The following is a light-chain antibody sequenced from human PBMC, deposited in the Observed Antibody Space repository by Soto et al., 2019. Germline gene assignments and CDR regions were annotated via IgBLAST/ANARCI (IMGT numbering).Light chain of an antibody. V-gene: IGKV1-5*03. CDR1: QSISSW. CDR3: QQYNSYWIT. J-gene: IGKJ5*01. Sequence: DIQMTQSPSTLSASVGDRVTITCRASQSISSWLAWYQQKPGKAPKLLIYKASSLESGVPSRFNGSGSGTEFTLTISSLQPDDFATYYCQQYNSYWITFGQGTRLEIK. CDR2: KAS.